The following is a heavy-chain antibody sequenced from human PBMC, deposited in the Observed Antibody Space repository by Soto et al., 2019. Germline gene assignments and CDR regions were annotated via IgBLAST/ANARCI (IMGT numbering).Heavy chain of an antibody. CDR2: IYYSGST. J-gene: IGHJ4*02. V-gene: IGHV4-59*08. D-gene: IGHD3-9*01. CDR1: GGSISSYY. Sequence: SETLSLTCTVSGGSISSYYWSWIRQPPGKGLEWIGYIYYSGSTNYNPSLKSRVTISVDTSKNQFSLKLSSVTAADTAVYYCARYILTGYYADFYYFDYWGQGTLVTVSS. CDR3: ARYILTGYYADFYYFDY.